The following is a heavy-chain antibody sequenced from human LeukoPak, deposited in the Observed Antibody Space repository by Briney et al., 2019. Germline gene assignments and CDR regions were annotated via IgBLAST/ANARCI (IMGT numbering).Heavy chain of an antibody. CDR2: ISSSGSTI. J-gene: IGHJ5*02. V-gene: IGHV3-48*03. Sequence: PGGSLRLSCAASGFTFSSYEMNWVRQAPGKGLEWVPYISSSGSTIYYADSVKGRFTISRDNAKNSLYLQMNSLRAEDTAVYYCARDATCGSGSYYKGKFNWFDPWGQGTLVTVSS. CDR1: GFTFSSYE. CDR3: ARDATCGSGSYYKGKFNWFDP. D-gene: IGHD3-10*01.